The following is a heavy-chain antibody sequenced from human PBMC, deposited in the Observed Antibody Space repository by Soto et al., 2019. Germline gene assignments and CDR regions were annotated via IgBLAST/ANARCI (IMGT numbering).Heavy chain of an antibody. CDR1: GDPISSGDYY. J-gene: IGHJ4*02. V-gene: IGHV4-30-4*01. D-gene: IGHD1-1*01. CDR3: ARWPQLKPRFDY. Sequence: PSETLCLTCNVSGDPISSGDYYWSWIRQPPGKGLEWIGYIYYSGSTYYNPSLKSRVTISVDTSKNQFSLKLSSVTAADTAVYYCARWPQLKPRFDYWGQGTLVTVSS. CDR2: IYYSGST.